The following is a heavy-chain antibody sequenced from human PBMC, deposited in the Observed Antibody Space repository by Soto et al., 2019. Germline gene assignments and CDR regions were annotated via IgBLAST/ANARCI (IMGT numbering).Heavy chain of an antibody. CDR2: INPSGGST. V-gene: IGHV1-46*03. CDR1: GYTFTNYY. Sequence: ASVKVSCKASGYTFTNYYMHWVRQAPGQGLEWMGIINPSGGSTSYAQKFQGRVTVTRDTSTSTVYMELSSLRSEDTAVYYCASRFKLELLEYFQHWGQGTLVTVSS. D-gene: IGHD1-26*01. J-gene: IGHJ1*01. CDR3: ASRFKLELLEYFQH.